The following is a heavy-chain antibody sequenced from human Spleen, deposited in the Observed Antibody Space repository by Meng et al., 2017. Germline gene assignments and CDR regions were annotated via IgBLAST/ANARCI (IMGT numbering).Heavy chain of an antibody. Sequence: GESLKISCAASGFTFSDYGMDWVRQAPGEGLKWVSSISSSSNYIYYADSVKGRFTISRDNAKNSLYLQMNSLRAEDTGIYYCARELVGGNTDYYFDYWGQGRLVTVSS. CDR3: ARELVGGNTDYYFDY. CDR1: GFTFSDYG. D-gene: IGHD4-23*01. J-gene: IGHJ4*02. CDR2: ISSSSNYI. V-gene: IGHV3-21*04.